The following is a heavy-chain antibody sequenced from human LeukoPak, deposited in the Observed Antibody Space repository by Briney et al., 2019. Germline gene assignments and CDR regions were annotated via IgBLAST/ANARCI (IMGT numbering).Heavy chain of an antibody. CDR2: INHSGST. D-gene: IGHD3-22*01. Sequence: SETLSLTCTVSGGSISGYYWSWFRQPPGKGLEWIGEINHSGSTNYNPSLKSRVTISVDTSKNQFSLKLSSVTAADTAVYYCARHYDSSGYYYAADYWGQGTLVTVSS. J-gene: IGHJ4*02. CDR1: GGSISGYY. CDR3: ARHYDSSGYYYAADY. V-gene: IGHV4-34*01.